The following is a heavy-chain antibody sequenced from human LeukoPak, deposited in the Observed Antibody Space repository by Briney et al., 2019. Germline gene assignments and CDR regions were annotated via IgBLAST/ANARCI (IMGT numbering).Heavy chain of an antibody. D-gene: IGHD2-15*01. CDR2: ITGSTYST. V-gene: IGHV3-23*01. J-gene: IGHJ4*02. CDR1: GFIFSSYG. CDR3: AKDQLNRFCSGGDCSIIHDH. Sequence: GGTLRLSCAASGFIFSSYGMSWVRQAPGEGLEWISGITGSTYSTYYADSVRGRFTISRDNSKNTLYLQMNSLRVEDTAVYFCAKDQLNRFCSGGDCSIIHDHWGQGTLVTVSS.